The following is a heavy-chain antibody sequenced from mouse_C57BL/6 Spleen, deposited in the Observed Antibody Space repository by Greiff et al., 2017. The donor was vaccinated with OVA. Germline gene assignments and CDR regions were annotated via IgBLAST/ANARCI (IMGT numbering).Heavy chain of an antibody. J-gene: IGHJ1*03. V-gene: IGHV5-17*01. D-gene: IGHD2-12*01. CDR1: GFTFSDYG. CDR3: ARDNYGWYCDV. Sequence: EVQGVEPGGGLVKPGGSLKLSCAASGFTFSDYGMHWVRQAPEKGLEWVAYISSGSSTIYYADTVKGRFTISRDNAKNTLFLQMTSLKSEDTAMYYCARDNYGWYCDVWGTGTTVTVSS. CDR2: ISSGSSTI.